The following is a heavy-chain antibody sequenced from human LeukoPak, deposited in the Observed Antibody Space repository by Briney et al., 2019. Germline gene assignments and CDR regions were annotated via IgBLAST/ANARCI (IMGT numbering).Heavy chain of an antibody. D-gene: IGHD3-10*01. CDR1: GGSISSGSYY. CDR2: IYTSGST. Sequence: PSQTLSLTCTVSGGSISSGSYYWSWIRQPAGKGLEWIGRIYTSGSTNYNPSLKSRVTMSVDTSKNQFSLKLSSVTAADTAVYYCARARVDGDYYGSGSYFSNYYYYYMDVWGKGTTVTISS. J-gene: IGHJ6*03. V-gene: IGHV4-61*02. CDR3: ARARVDGDYYGSGSYFSNYYYYYMDV.